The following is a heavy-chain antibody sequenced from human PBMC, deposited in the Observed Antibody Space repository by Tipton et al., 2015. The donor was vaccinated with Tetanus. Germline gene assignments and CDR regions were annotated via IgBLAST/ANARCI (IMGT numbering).Heavy chain of an antibody. V-gene: IGHV4-4*02. CDR1: GGPVSSSNW. J-gene: IGHJ4*02. CDR2: IYYSGTT. Sequence: LRLSCDVSGGPVSSSNWWSWVRQAPGKGLEWIGEIYYSGTTNYNPSLKSRVTISTDKSKNQVSLRLNSVTAADTAVYYCARGTGDHWGQGTLVTVSS. CDR3: ARGTGDH. D-gene: IGHD1-14*01.